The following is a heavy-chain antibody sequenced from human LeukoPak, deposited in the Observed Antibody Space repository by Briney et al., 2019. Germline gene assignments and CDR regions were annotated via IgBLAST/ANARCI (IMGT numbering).Heavy chain of an antibody. J-gene: IGHJ4*02. D-gene: IGHD3-3*01. CDR1: GFTFSSYA. Sequence: GGSLRLSCAASGFTFSSYAMHWVRQAPGKGLEYVSAISSNGGSTYYANSVKGRFTISRDNSKDTLYLQMGSLRAEDMAVYYCARDLGTSGDRGQGTLVTVSS. CDR2: ISSNGGST. V-gene: IGHV3-64*01. CDR3: ARDLGTSGD.